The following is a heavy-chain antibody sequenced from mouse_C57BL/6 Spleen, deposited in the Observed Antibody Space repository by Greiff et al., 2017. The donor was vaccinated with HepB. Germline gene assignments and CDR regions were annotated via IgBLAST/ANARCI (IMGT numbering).Heavy chain of an antibody. CDR3: AREPFDY. J-gene: IGHJ2*01. Sequence: DVQLVESGGGLVKPGGSLKLSCAASGFTFRSYAMSWVRQTPEKRLEWVATISDGGSYTYYPDNVKGRFTISRDNAKNNLYLQMSHLKSEDTAMYYCAREPFDYWGQGTTLTVSS. CDR1: GFTFRSYA. V-gene: IGHV5-4*01. CDR2: ISDGGSYT.